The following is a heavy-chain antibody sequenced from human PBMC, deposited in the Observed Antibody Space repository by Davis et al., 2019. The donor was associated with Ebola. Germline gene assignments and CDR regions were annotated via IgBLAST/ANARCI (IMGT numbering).Heavy chain of an antibody. J-gene: IGHJ4*02. V-gene: IGHV5-51*01. CDR3: ARISYSGYPPLFADY. CDR2: IYPGDSDT. CDR1: GYSFTSYW. D-gene: IGHD5-12*01. Sequence: GGSLRLSCKGSGYSFTSYWIGWVRQMPGKGLEWMGIIYPGDSDTRYSPSFQGQVTIPADKSISTAYLQWSSLKASDTAMYYCARISYSGYPPLFADYWGQGTLVTVSS.